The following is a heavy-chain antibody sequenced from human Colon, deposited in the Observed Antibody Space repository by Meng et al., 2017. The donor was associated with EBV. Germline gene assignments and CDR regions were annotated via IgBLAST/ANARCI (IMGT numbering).Heavy chain of an antibody. CDR2: INHRVST. CDR1: GVSFSGDY. D-gene: IGHD3-10*01. Sequence: QGGLGLVNASADQDLTCAVSGVSFSGDYWTWIEQATGKGLAWNGEINHRVSTNYNQSLKSRVTISVDTSKNQFSLKLSSVTAAERAVYYCARGLAWFRELLSINWFDPWGQGTLVTVSS. V-gene: IGHV4-34*02. J-gene: IGHJ5*02. CDR3: ARGLAWFRELLSINWFDP.